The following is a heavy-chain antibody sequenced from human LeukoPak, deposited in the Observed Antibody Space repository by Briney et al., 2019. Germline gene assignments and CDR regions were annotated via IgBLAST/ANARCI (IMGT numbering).Heavy chain of an antibody. CDR3: ARDGNGGYGAFDS. CDR2: IYYSGTT. J-gene: IGHJ4*02. CDR1: GGSISSGDYY. Sequence: PSETLSLTCTVSGGSISSGDYYWSWIRQHPGKGLEWIGYIYYSGTTYYNPSLQSRVTISVDTSNNQFSLKLSSVTAADTAVYYCARDGNGGYGAFDSWGQGSLVTVSS. D-gene: IGHD4/OR15-4a*01. V-gene: IGHV4-31*03.